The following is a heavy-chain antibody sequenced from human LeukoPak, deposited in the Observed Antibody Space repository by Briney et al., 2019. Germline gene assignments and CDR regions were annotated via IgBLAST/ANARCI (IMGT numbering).Heavy chain of an antibody. Sequence: GGSLRLSCAASGFTLRSYDMQWVRQSMEKGLEWVAAIGTAGDTYYPGSAKGRFSVSRENAKNSLYLHMNSLRAGDTAVYYCARMVFDSSGHYYFDHWGQGTLVTVSS. J-gene: IGHJ4*02. D-gene: IGHD3-22*01. V-gene: IGHV3-13*01. CDR3: ARMVFDSSGHYYFDH. CDR2: IGTAGDT. CDR1: GFTLRSYD.